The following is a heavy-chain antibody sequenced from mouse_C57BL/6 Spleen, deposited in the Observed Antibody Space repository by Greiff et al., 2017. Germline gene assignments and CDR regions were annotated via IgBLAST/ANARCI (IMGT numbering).Heavy chain of an antibody. CDR1: VYTFTGYW. Sequence: VQLKQSGAELMQPGASVKLSCKATVYTFTGYWIEWVKQRPGHGLEWIGEILPGSGSTNYKEKFKGKATFTAEPSSNTTCMQLISLTTEDSAIYYCASCPLYAMDYWSQGTSVTVSS. J-gene: IGHJ4*01. CDR3: ASCPLYAMDY. CDR2: ILPGSGST. V-gene: IGHV1-9*01.